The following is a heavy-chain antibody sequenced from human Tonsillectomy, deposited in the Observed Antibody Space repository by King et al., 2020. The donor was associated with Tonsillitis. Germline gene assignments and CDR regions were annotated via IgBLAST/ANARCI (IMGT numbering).Heavy chain of an antibody. CDR2: ISYDGSNK. J-gene: IGHJ3*02. V-gene: IGHV3-30*18. CDR3: AKDCYGWSAGDAFDI. D-gene: IGHD5-18*01. CDR1: GFTFSSYG. Sequence: VQLVESGGGVVQPGRSLRLSCAASGFTFSSYGMHWVRQAPGKGLEGVAVISYDGSNKYYADSVKGRFTISRDNSKNTLYLQMNRLRAEDTAVYYCAKDCYGWSAGDAFDIWGQGTMVTVSS.